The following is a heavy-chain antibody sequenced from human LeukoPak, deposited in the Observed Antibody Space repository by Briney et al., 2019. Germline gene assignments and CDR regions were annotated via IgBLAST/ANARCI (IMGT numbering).Heavy chain of an antibody. J-gene: IGHJ4*02. D-gene: IGHD3-22*01. Sequence: SETLPLTCSVSGGSISSSSYYWGWIRQPPGKGLEWIGSIYYSGSTYYNPSLKSRVTISFDTSKNQFSLNLNSVTAADTAVYFCARDEGSAYPFDYWGQGTLVTVSS. V-gene: IGHV4-39*07. CDR2: IYYSGST. CDR1: GGSISSSSYY. CDR3: ARDEGSAYPFDY.